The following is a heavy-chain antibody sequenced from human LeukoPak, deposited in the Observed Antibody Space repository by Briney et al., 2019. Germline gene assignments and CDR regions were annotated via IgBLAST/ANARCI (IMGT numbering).Heavy chain of an antibody. CDR1: GGSISSYY. D-gene: IGHD1-14*01. CDR2: IYYSGST. V-gene: IGHV4-59*12. J-gene: IGHJ4*02. CDR3: ARETLIGNYFDY. Sequence: PSETLSLTCTVSGGSISSYYWSWIRQPPGKGLEWIGYIYYSGSTNYNPSLKSRVTISVDTSKSQFSLKLSSVTAADTAVYYCARETLIGNYFDYWGQGTLVTVSS.